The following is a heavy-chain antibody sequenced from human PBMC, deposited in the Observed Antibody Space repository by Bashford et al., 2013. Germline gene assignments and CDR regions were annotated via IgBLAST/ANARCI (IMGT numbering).Heavy chain of an antibody. V-gene: IGHV7-4-1*02. J-gene: IGHJ4*01. CDR3: ARGPSLTLTYFDY. CDR1: GYTFTGYY. CDR2: INTNTGNP. Sequence: ASVKVSCKASGYTFTGYYMHWVRQAPGQGLEWMGWINTNTGNPTYAQGFTGRFVFSLDTSVSTAYLQISSLKAEDTAVYYCARGPSLTLTYFDYWGQEPWSPSPQ. D-gene: IGHD3-16*01.